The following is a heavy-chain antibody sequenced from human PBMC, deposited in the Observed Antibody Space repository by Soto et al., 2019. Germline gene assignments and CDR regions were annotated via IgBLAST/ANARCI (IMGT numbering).Heavy chain of an antibody. J-gene: IGHJ4*02. CDR3: ARSGDNYNRLDY. V-gene: IGHV3-11*06. D-gene: IGHD1-1*01. CDR1: GFTFSDYY. CDR2: SSNSGTFS. Sequence: GGSLRLSCEGSGFTFSDYYISWIRQAPGKGLEWISYSSNSGTFSRYADSVKGRFSISRDNTKNLLYLQMNSLRAEGTAVYYCARSGDNYNRLDYWGQGTPVTVSS.